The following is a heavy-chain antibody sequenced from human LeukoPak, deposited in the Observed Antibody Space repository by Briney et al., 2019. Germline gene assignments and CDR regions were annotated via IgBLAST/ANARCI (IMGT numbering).Heavy chain of an antibody. CDR2: NYWNDDK. J-gene: IGHJ3*02. D-gene: IGHD3-22*01. V-gene: IGHV2-5*01. Sequence: SGPTLVNPTQTLTLTCTFSGLSLSTSGVGVGWIRQPPAKALEWLALNYWNDDKRCSPSMKSRLTITKDTSKNQVVLTMTNMDPVDTATYYCAHSTRKYYYDSSGYQRAFDIWGQGTMVTVSS. CDR1: GLSLSTSGVG. CDR3: AHSTRKYYYDSSGYQRAFDI.